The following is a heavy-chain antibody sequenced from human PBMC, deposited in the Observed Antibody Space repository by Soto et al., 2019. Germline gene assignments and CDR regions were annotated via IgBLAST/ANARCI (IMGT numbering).Heavy chain of an antibody. V-gene: IGHV3-7*01. CDR3: AREKTGDPFGYDY. CDR1: GFTFSSYW. CDR2: IKQDGSEK. D-gene: IGHD7-27*01. Sequence: GGSLRLSCAASGFTFSSYWVSWVRQAPGKGLEWVANIKQDGSEKYYVDSVKGRFTISRDNAKNSLYLQMNSLRAEDTAVYYCAREKTGDPFGYDYWGQGTLVTVSS. J-gene: IGHJ4*02.